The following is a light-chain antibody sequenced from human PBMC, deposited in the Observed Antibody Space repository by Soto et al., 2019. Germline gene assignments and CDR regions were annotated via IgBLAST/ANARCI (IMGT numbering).Light chain of an antibody. CDR3: QTWGTGIVV. CDR1: SGHSSYA. CDR2: LNSDGSH. Sequence: QLVLTQSPSASASLGASVKLTCTLSSGHSSYAIAWHQQQPEKGPRYLMKLNSDGSHSKGDGIPDRFSGSSSGAERYLTISGLQSEDEADYCCQTWGTGIVVFGGGTKVTVL. J-gene: IGLJ2*01. V-gene: IGLV4-69*01.